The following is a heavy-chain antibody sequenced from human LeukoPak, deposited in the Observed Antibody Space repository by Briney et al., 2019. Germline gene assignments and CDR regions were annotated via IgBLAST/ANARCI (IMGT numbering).Heavy chain of an antibody. CDR2: IRSKAYGGTT. D-gene: IGHD3-22*01. CDR1: GFTSGDYA. Sequence: GGSLRLSCTASGFTSGDYAMSWFRQAPGKGLEWVGFIRSKAYGGTTEYAASVKGRFTISRDDSKSIAYLQMNSLKTEDTAVYYCTQDYYDSSGYHRPFDYWGQGTLVTVSS. V-gene: IGHV3-49*03. CDR3: TQDYYDSSGYHRPFDY. J-gene: IGHJ4*02.